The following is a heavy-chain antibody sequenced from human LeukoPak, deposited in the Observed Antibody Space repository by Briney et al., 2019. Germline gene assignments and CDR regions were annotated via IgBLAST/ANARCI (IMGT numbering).Heavy chain of an antibody. V-gene: IGHV3-7*01. CDR2: IKQDGGEE. CDR3: ASALITMIVVVITPFDY. CDR1: GFTFSGYW. Sequence: GGSLRLSCAASGFTFSGYWMSWVRQAPGKGLDWVANIKQDGGEEYYVDSVKGRFTISRDNAKNSLYLQMNSLRAEDTAVYYCASALITMIVVVITPFDYWGQGTLVTVSS. D-gene: IGHD3-22*01. J-gene: IGHJ4*02.